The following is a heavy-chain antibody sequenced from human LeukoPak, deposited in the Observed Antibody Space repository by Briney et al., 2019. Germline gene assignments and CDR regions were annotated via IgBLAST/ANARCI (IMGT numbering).Heavy chain of an antibody. V-gene: IGHV5-51*01. Sequence: GESLQISCKGFGYSFSSYWIGWVRQMPGKGLEWMGIIYPGDSDTRNSPSFQGQVTISADKSISTAYLQWSSLKASDTAMYYCARQMGSGWFDYWGQGTLVTVSS. J-gene: IGHJ4*02. CDR2: IYPGDSDT. CDR1: GYSFSSYW. CDR3: ARQMGSGWFDY. D-gene: IGHD6-19*01.